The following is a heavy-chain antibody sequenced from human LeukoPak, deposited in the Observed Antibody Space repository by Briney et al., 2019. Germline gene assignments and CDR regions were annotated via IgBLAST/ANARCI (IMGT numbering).Heavy chain of an antibody. CDR3: TRRFDCSSTSCRFYYYYMDV. J-gene: IGHJ6*03. CDR2: IRSKANSYAT. D-gene: IGHD2-2*01. CDR1: GFTFSGSA. Sequence: GGSLRLSCAASGFTFSGSAMHWVRQASGKGLEWVGRIRSKANSYATACAASVKGRFTISRDDSKNTAYLQMNSLKTEDTAVYYCTRRFDCSSTSCRFYYYYMDVWGKGTAVTVSS. V-gene: IGHV3-73*01.